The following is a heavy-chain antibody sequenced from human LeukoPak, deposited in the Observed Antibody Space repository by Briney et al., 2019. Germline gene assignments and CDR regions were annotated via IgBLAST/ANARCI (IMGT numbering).Heavy chain of an antibody. V-gene: IGHV3-23*01. D-gene: IGHD3-10*02. J-gene: IGHJ6*04. CDR3: AELGITMIGGV. Sequence: GETLRLSCAASGFTFSSHGMNWVRQAPGKGLEWVSGITGSGANAYYADSVKGRFTISRDNSRNTLYLQMNSLRAEDTAVYYCAELGITMIGGVWGKGTTVTISS. CDR1: GFTFSSHG. CDR2: ITGSGANA.